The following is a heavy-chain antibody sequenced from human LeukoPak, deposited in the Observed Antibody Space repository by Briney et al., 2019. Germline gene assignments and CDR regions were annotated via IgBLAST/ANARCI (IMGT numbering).Heavy chain of an antibody. V-gene: IGHV4-4*09. Sequence: EPSETLSLTCTVSGGSISAYYWSWIRQPPGKGLEWIGFISGSGSSNYNPSLKSRVTMSLDTSKNQFSLRLSSMTAADTAVYYRAGDKNNIKWSFYWGQGTLVTVSS. CDR1: GGSISAYY. D-gene: IGHD2-15*01. CDR2: ISGSGSS. CDR3: AGDKNNIKWSFY. J-gene: IGHJ4*02.